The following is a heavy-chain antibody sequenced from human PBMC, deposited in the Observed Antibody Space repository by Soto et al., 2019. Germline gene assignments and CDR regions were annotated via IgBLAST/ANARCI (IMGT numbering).Heavy chain of an antibody. CDR3: EHRQGHGMDV. CDR2: IYWNDDK. Sequence: QITLKESGPTLVKPTQTLTLTCTFSGFSLSTSGVGVGWIRQPPGKVLEWLALIYWNDDKRYSPSLKSRLTITKDTSKNQVVLTMTNMDPVDTATDYCEHRQGHGMDVWGQGTTVTVSS. CDR1: GFSLSTSGVG. V-gene: IGHV2-5*01. J-gene: IGHJ6*02.